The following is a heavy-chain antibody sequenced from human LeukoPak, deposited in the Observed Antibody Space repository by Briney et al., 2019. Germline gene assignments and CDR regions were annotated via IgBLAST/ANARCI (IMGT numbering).Heavy chain of an antibody. V-gene: IGHV4-4*02. D-gene: IGHD3-22*01. Sequence: PSEPLSLTCAVSGASVSSSNWWIWVRQPPKKGLEWIGEIHHSGSTNYNPSLMSRVTMSVDTSKNQISLRLSSVTAADTAVYYCARGLYDSDSYWGQGNLVSVSS. CDR3: ARGLYDSDSY. J-gene: IGHJ4*02. CDR2: IHHSGST. CDR1: GASVSSSNW.